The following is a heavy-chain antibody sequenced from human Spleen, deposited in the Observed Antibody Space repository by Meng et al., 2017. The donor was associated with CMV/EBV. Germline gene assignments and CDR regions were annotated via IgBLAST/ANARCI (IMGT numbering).Heavy chain of an antibody. Sequence: SETLSLTCTVSGGSISSYYWSWIRQPPGKGLEWIGYIYYSGSTNYNPSLKSRVTISVDTSKNQFSLKLSSVTAADTAVYYCAREDSRRGYFDYWGQGTLVTVSS. D-gene: IGHD6-13*01. CDR1: GGSISSYY. CDR3: AREDSRRGYFDY. V-gene: IGHV4-59*12. CDR2: IYYSGST. J-gene: IGHJ4*02.